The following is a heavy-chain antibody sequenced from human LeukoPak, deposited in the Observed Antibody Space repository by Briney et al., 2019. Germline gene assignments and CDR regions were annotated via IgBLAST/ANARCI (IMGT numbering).Heavy chain of an antibody. CDR2: ISGSGGST. D-gene: IGHD3-22*01. V-gene: IGHV3-23*01. J-gene: IGHJ4*02. CDR3: AKDHATETYYYDSSGYYKY. CDR1: GFTFSSYA. Sequence: GGSLRLSCAASGFTFSSYAMSWVRQAPGKGLEWVSAISGSGGSTYYADSVKGRFTISRDNSKNTLYLQMNSLRAEDTAVYYCAKDHATETYYYDSSGYYKYWGQGTLVTVSS.